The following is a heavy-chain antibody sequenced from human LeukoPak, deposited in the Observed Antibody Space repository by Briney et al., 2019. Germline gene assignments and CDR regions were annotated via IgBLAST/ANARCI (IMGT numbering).Heavy chain of an antibody. CDR1: GITFSNNA. CDR3: ARVGGTDAYDI. Sequence: GGSLRLSCAASGITFSNNAMSWVRLAPGKGLEWVSTITTSGGGTYYADSVKGRFSISRDNSKNTVYLQMNSLKAEDTAVYYCARVGGTDAYDIWGQGTMVTVSS. V-gene: IGHV3-23*01. CDR2: ITTSGGGT. D-gene: IGHD1-26*01. J-gene: IGHJ3*02.